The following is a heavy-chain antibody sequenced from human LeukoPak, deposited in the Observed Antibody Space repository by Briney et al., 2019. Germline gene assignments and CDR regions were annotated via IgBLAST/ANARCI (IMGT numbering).Heavy chain of an antibody. Sequence: SVKVSCKASGGTFSSYAISWVRQAPGQGLEWMGRIIPILGIANYAQKFQGRVTITADKSTSTAYMELSSLRSEDTAVYYCARESGITMVRGVMNFWGQGTLVTVSS. CDR2: IIPILGIA. CDR3: ARESGITMVRGVMNF. D-gene: IGHD3-10*01. J-gene: IGHJ4*02. V-gene: IGHV1-69*04. CDR1: GGTFSSYA.